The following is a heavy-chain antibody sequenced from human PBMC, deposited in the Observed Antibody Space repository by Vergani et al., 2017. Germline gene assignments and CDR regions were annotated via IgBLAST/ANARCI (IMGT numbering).Heavy chain of an antibody. V-gene: IGHV7-4-1*02. J-gene: IGHJ4*02. CDR1: GYTFTRYA. Sequence: QVPLVQSGSELKKPGASVKVSCKASGYTFTRYAMNWVRQAPGQGLEWMGWINTISGNPTYAQGFTGRFVFSLDTSVSTAYLQISSLQAADTAVYYCATKNGGNDETMGYWGQGTLVTVSS. D-gene: IGHD4-23*01. CDR2: INTISGNP. CDR3: ATKNGGNDETMGY.